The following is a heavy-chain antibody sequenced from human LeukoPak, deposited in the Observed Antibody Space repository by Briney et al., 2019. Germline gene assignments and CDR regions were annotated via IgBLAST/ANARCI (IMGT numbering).Heavy chain of an antibody. CDR3: ARGLRWSRGKVDY. CDR2: INHSGST. CDR1: GGSFSGYY. V-gene: IGHV4-34*01. D-gene: IGHD4-23*01. J-gene: IGHJ4*02. Sequence: PSETLSLTCAVYGGSFSGYYWSWIRQPPGKGLEWIGEINHSGSTNYNPSLKSRVTISVDTSKNQFSLKLSSVTAADTAVYYCARGLRWSRGKVDYWGQGTLVTVSS.